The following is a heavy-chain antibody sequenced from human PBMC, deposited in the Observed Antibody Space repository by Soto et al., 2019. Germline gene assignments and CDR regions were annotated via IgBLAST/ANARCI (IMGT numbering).Heavy chain of an antibody. D-gene: IGHD1-26*01. V-gene: IGHV3-48*01. CDR2: ISSSSSTI. J-gene: IGHJ3*02. CDR3: ARDRYSGSYYVSDAFDI. Sequence: EVQLVESGGGLVQPGGSLRLSCAASGFTFSSYSMNWVRQAPGKGLEWVSYISSSSSTIYYADSVKGRFTISRDNAKNXXYLQMNSLRAEDTAVYYCARDRYSGSYYVSDAFDIWGQGTMVTVSS. CDR1: GFTFSSYS.